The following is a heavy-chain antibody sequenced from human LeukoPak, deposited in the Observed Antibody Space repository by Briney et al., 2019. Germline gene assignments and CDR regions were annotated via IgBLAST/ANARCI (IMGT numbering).Heavy chain of an antibody. CDR2: ISSSGSTI. CDR3: AKGPRYSSGWYFDY. CDR1: GFTFSDYY. Sequence: GGSLRLSCAASGFTFSDYYMSWIRQAPGKGLEWVSYISSSGSTIYYADSVKGRFTISRDNAKNSLYLQMNSLRAEDMALYYCAKGPRYSSGWYFDYWGQGTLVTVSS. V-gene: IGHV3-11*01. J-gene: IGHJ4*02. D-gene: IGHD6-19*01.